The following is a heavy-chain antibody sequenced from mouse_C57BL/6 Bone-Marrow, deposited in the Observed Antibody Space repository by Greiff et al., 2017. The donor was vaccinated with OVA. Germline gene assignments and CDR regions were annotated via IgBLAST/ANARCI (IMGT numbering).Heavy chain of an antibody. V-gene: IGHV5-4*01. J-gene: IGHJ3*01. D-gene: IGHD4-1*01. CDR2: ISDGGSYT. CDR3: ARDGLGEPVAY. Sequence: EVMLVESGGGLVKPGGSLKLSCAASGFTFRSYAMSWVRQTPEKRLEWVATISDGGSYTYYPDNVKGRFTISRDNAKNNLYLQMSHLKSEDTAMYYCARDGLGEPVAYWGQGTLVTVSA. CDR1: GFTFRSYA.